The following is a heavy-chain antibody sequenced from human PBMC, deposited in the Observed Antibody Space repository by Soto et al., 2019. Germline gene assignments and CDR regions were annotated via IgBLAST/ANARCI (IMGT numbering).Heavy chain of an antibody. J-gene: IGHJ4*02. D-gene: IGHD6-25*01. CDR2: TSGDGRIM. CDR3: ARGRAAYYFDY. Sequence: LRLSCAASGFTFSSYPMHWVRQAPGRGLEHVSSTSGDGRIMYYLDSVKGRFTISRDNSKNTLYLQMGSLRTEDMAVYYCARGRAAYYFDYWGQGALVTVSS. CDR1: GFTFSSYP. V-gene: IGHV3-64*02.